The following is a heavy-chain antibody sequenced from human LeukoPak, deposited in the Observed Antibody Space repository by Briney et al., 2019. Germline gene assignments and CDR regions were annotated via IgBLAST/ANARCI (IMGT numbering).Heavy chain of an antibody. V-gene: IGHV3-30*18. CDR2: ISYDGGST. CDR3: AKIHDSSSYFFDS. J-gene: IGHJ4*02. Sequence: GGSLRLSCAASGFTICTYDLHWVRQAPGKGLEWVAIISYDGGSTSYADSVKGRFTISRDNSKNTLYLQMSSLRTEDTAVYYCAKIHDSSSYFFDSWGQGTLVTVSS. CDR1: GFTICTYD. D-gene: IGHD5-18*01.